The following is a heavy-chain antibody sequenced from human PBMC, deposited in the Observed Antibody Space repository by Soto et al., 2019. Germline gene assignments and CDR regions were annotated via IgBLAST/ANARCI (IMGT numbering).Heavy chain of an antibody. Sequence: SETLSLTCTVSGASISSSYWSWIRQSPERGLEWIAYVYHTGATNYNPSLRSRVTISLDTSKGQFSLNLTSLTTADTAVYFCARGGNRYSNVASGVGGFDFWGQGSLVTVSS. CDR1: GASISSSY. CDR2: VYHTGAT. J-gene: IGHJ4*02. V-gene: IGHV4-59*01. D-gene: IGHD5-12*01. CDR3: ARGGNRYSNVASGVGGFDF.